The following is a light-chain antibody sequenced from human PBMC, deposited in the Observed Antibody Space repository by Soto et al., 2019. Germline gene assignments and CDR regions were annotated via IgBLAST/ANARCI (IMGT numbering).Light chain of an antibody. Sequence: EIVMTQSPATLSVSPGESATLSGRASQSVSSNLAWYQQKPGQAPRLLIYGASTRATGIPARCSGSGSGTEFTLTISSLQSEDFAVYYGQQYNNWPLWTFGLGTKVDIK. CDR1: QSVSSN. CDR2: GAS. V-gene: IGKV3-15*01. J-gene: IGKJ1*01. CDR3: QQYNNWPLWT.